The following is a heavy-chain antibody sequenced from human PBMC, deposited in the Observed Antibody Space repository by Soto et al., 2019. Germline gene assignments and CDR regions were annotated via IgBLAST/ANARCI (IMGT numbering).Heavy chain of an antibody. D-gene: IGHD2-2*02. CDR2: ITPNSGGT. Sequence: VSCAPSVYRLTSDGISCVRQDAVQVLKVMGWITPNSGGTNYAQKFQGRVTVTRDTPTSTAYMELSRLTSDDTAVYYCARSLTEGYCSITGCYTRPLYSTNVWCLGITVTVS. V-gene: IGHV1-2*02. J-gene: IGHJ6*02. CDR3: ARSLTEGYCSITGCYTRPLYSTNV. CDR1: VYRLTSDG.